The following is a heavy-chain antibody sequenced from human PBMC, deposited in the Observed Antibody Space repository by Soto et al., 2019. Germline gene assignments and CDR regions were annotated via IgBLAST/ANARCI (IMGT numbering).Heavy chain of an antibody. CDR2: ISPYNDQT. CDR3: ARGGYYDNVWGKLSHYGLYV. D-gene: IGHD3-16*01. J-gene: IGHJ6*02. V-gene: IGHV1-18*01. CDR1: GYTFIRYG. Sequence: QVQLVQSASEVMKPGASVKVSCKASGYTFIRYGITWVRQAPGQRLEWMGWISPYNDQTIYAQKLQGRVTMTADTSTRTVYMQLRSLKSDDTAVYYCARGGYYDNVWGKLSHYGLYVWGQGTSVTVSS.